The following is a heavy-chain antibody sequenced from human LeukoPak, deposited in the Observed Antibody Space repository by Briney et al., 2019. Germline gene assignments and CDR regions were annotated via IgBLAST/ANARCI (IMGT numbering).Heavy chain of an antibody. CDR3: AVRQWELLN. Sequence: PGGSLRLSCHASRFIYSNYRRSWGRQAPGKGLEWVSAIGGSGGNTYYADSVKGRFTISRDNSKNTLYPQMNSLRADDTAVYYCAVRQWELLNWGQGTLVTVSS. CDR1: RFIYSNYR. J-gene: IGHJ4*02. CDR2: IGGSGGNT. V-gene: IGHV3-23*01. D-gene: IGHD1-26*01.